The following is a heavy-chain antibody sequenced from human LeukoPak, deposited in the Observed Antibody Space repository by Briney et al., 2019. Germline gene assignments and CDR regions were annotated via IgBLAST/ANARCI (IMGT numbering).Heavy chain of an antibody. Sequence: GGSLRLSCAASGFTFIGAWMDWVRQAPGKGLEWVANINQDGSETYYVDSAKGRFTISRDNAKNSLYLQMDSLRVEDTAMYYCTKALDFWGQGTLVTVSS. J-gene: IGHJ4*02. V-gene: IGHV3-7*01. CDR1: GFTFIGAW. CDR2: INQDGSET. CDR3: TKALDF.